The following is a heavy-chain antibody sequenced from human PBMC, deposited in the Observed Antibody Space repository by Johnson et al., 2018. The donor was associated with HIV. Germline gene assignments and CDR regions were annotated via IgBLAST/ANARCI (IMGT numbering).Heavy chain of an antibody. CDR3: AKVILFYPAFDM. CDR1: GFTFSSYG. D-gene: IGHD3/OR15-3a*01. CDR2: IRYDGSNK. J-gene: IGHJ3*02. V-gene: IGHV3-30*02. Sequence: QVQLVESGGGVVQPGGSLRLSCAASGFTFSSYGMHWVRQAPGKGLEWVAFIRYDGSNKYYADSVKGRFTTSRDNSKNTLYLQMNSLRPEDTSVYYCAKVILFYPAFDMWGQGTMVTVSS.